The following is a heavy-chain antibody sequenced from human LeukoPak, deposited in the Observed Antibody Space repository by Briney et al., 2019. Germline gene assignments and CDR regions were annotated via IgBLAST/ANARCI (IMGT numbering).Heavy chain of an antibody. CDR3: AKDRTYYYDSSGYFKY. J-gene: IGHJ4*02. CDR2: ISGSGGST. V-gene: IGHV3-23*01. CDR1: GFTFSSYA. D-gene: IGHD3-22*01. Sequence: GGSLRLSCAASGFTFSSYAMSWVRQAPGKGLEWVSAISGSGGSTYYADSVKGRFTISRDNSKNTLYLQMNNLRAEDTAVYYCAKDRTYYYDSSGYFKYWGQGTLVTVSS.